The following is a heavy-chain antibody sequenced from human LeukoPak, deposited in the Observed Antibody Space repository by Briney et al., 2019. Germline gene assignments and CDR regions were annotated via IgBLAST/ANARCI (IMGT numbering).Heavy chain of an antibody. CDR1: GGTFSSYA. V-gene: IGHV1-69*06. CDR3: ARHITMVRGVIGSYYYYGVDV. D-gene: IGHD3-10*01. CDR2: IIPIFGTA. Sequence: SVKVSCKASGGTFSSYAISWVRQAPGQGLEWMGGIIPIFGTANYAQKFQGRVTITADKSTSTAYMELSSLRSEDTAVYCCARHITMVRGVIGSYYYYGVDVWGKGTTVTVSS. J-gene: IGHJ6*04.